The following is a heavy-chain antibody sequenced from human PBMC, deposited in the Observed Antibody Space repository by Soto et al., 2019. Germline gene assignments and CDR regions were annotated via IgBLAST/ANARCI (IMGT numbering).Heavy chain of an antibody. CDR1: GGTFSSHG. Sequence: QVQLVQSGAEVKKPGSSVKVSCKASGGTFSSHGISWVRQAPGQGLEWMGGIVPNFGTADDAQRFRGRVTITADESTSTAYMVLNSLGSEDTAVYCFAGEGDSGYDMTETYYYYDSERHVWRQVTTVTATS. CDR2: IVPNFGTA. V-gene: IGHV1-69*12. D-gene: IGHD5-12*01. J-gene: IGHJ6*02. CDR3: AGEGDSGYDMTETYYYYDSERHV.